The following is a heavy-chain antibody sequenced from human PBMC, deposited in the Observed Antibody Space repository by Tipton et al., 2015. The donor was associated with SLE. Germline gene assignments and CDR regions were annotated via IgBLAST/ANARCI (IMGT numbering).Heavy chain of an antibody. CDR2: IYTSGST. D-gene: IGHD3-3*01. Sequence: TLSLTCTVSGGSISSGSYYWSWIRQPAGKGLEWIGRIYTSGSTNYNPSLKSRVTISVDTSKNQFSLTLSSVTAADTAVYYCARDLKDYDFWSGLGFDPWGQGTLVTVSS. CDR3: ARDLKDYDFWSGLGFDP. CDR1: GGSISSGSYY. J-gene: IGHJ5*02. V-gene: IGHV4-61*02.